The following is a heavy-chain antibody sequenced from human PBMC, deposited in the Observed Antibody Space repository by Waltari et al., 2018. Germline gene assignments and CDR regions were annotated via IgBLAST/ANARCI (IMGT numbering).Heavy chain of an antibody. CDR3: ARGRKSLYSSRFDY. Sequence: QVQLQQGGAGLLKPSETLSLTCAVYGGSFSGSYWSWLRQPPGKGLEWIGEINHSGSTNYNPSLKSRVTISVDTSKNQFALKLSSVTAADTAVYYCARGRKSLYSSRFDYWGQGTLVTVSS. CDR1: GGSFSGSY. V-gene: IGHV4-34*01. D-gene: IGHD6-19*01. CDR2: INHSGST. J-gene: IGHJ4*02.